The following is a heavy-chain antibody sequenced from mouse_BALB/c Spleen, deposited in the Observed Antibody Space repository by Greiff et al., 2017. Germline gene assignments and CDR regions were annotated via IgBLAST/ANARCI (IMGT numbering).Heavy chain of an antibody. J-gene: IGHJ4*01. V-gene: IGHV5-4*02. CDR1: GFTFSDYY. Sequence: EVKLVESGGGLVKPGGSLKLSCAASGFTFSDYYMYWVRQTPEKRLEWVATISDGGSYTYYPDSVKGRFTISRDNAKNNLYLQMSSLKSEDTAMYYCARDNGGNYERGAMDYWGQGTSVTVSS. D-gene: IGHD2-1*01. CDR2: ISDGGSYT. CDR3: ARDNGGNYERGAMDY.